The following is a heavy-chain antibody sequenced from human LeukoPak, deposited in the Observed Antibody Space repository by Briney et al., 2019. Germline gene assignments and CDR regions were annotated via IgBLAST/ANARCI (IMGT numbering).Heavy chain of an antibody. Sequence: PGGSLRLSCAASGLTGSHNYVGWVRQAPGKRLGWVSAIHTSGDTCYADSVKGRFTISRDTSKNTLYLQINSLRVEDTAVYYCIVFGDSNHWGQGTLVTVSS. V-gene: IGHV3-53*01. CDR3: IVFGDSNH. J-gene: IGHJ5*02. CDR2: IHTSGDT. D-gene: IGHD4-17*01. CDR1: GLTGSHNY.